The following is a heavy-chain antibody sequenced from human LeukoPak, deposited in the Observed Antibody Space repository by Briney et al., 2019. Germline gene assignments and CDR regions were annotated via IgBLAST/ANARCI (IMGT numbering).Heavy chain of an antibody. D-gene: IGHD6-13*01. J-gene: IGHJ4*02. Sequence: ASVKVSCKASGYTFTSYYMHWVRQAPGQGLEWMGIINPSGGSTSYAQKLQGRVTMTRDMSTSTVYMELSSLRSEDTAVYYCARELGIAAAGLDYWGQGTLVTVSS. V-gene: IGHV1-46*01. CDR2: INPSGGST. CDR3: ARELGIAAAGLDY. CDR1: GYTFTSYY.